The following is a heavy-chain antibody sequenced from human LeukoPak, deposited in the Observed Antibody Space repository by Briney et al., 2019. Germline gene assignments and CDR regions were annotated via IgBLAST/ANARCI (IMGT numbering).Heavy chain of an antibody. CDR3: ARGFGEYYYDSSGYYYDWFDP. D-gene: IGHD3-22*01. V-gene: IGHV4-30-4*01. CDR2: IYYSGST. J-gene: IGHJ5*02. CDR1: GGSISSGDYY. Sequence: PSETLSLTCTVSGGSISSGDYYWSWIRQPPGKGLEWIGYIYYSGSTYYNPSLKSRVTISVDTSKNQFSLKLSSVTAADTAVYYCARGFGEYYYDSSGYYYDWFDPWGQGTLVTVS.